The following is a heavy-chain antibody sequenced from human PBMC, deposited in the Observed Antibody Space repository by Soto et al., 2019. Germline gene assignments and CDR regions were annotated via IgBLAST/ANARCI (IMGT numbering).Heavy chain of an antibody. Sequence: RLSCAASGFTFSSYWMSWVRQAPGKGLEWVANIKQDGSEKYYVDSVKGRFTISRDNAKNSLYLQMNSLRAEDTAVYYCARDPSVVVVAATPYYYYGMDVWGQGTTVTVSS. J-gene: IGHJ6*02. CDR3: ARDPSVVVVAATPYYYYGMDV. V-gene: IGHV3-7*01. CDR1: GFTFSSYW. CDR2: IKQDGSEK. D-gene: IGHD2-15*01.